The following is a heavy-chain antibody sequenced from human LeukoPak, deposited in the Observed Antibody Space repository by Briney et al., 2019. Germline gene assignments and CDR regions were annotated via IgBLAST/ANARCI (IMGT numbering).Heavy chain of an antibody. CDR2: INPNNGGT. CDR1: GYIFTGYY. D-gene: IGHD3-10*01. Sequence: ASVKVSCKASGYIFTGYYIHWVRQAPGQGLEWMGWINPNNGGTNYAQKLQGRVTITRDTSIYTAYLDLSRLRSDDTAVYYCARGGSGYSSGYPAVYWGQGTLVTVSS. CDR3: ARGGSGYSSGYPAVY. J-gene: IGHJ4*02. V-gene: IGHV1-2*02.